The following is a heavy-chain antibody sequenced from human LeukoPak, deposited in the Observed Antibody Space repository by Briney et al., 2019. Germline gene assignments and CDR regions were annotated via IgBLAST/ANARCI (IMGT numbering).Heavy chain of an antibody. CDR2: IIDSGTGT. CDR1: GFTFSTYA. J-gene: IGHJ4*02. V-gene: IGHV3-23*01. Sequence: GGSLRLSCSAPGFTFSTYAMSWVRQAPGKGLEWVSAIIDSGTGTHYADSVKGRFTISRDNSKNMLYLQMNSLRVEDTGVYYFAKGWYSNNWYCFDCWGQGTLVTVSS. D-gene: IGHD6-13*01. CDR3: AKGWYSNNWYCFDC.